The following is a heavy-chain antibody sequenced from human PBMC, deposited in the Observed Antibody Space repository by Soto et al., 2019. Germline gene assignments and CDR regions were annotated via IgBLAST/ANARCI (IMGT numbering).Heavy chain of an antibody. Sequence: GESLKISCKGSGYIFTSYWILGVRQIPGRGLEWMGRIDPSDSYTNYSPSFQGHVTISADKSISTAYLQWSSLKASDTAMYYCAINIPLYCSSTSCANYGMDVWGQGTTVTVSS. CDR1: GYIFTSYW. CDR3: AINIPLYCSSTSCANYGMDV. V-gene: IGHV5-10-1*01. J-gene: IGHJ6*02. D-gene: IGHD2-2*01. CDR2: IDPSDSYT.